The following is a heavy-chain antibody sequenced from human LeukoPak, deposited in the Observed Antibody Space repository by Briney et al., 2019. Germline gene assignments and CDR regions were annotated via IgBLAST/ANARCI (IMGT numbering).Heavy chain of an antibody. D-gene: IGHD3-3*01. V-gene: IGHV3-23*01. Sequence: PGGSLRLSCAASGFTFSSYAMSWVCQAPGKGLEWVSAISGSGGSTYYADSVKGRFTISRDNSKNTLYLQMNSLRAEDTAVYYCAKDYITIFGVVGDAFDIWGQGTMVTVSS. J-gene: IGHJ3*02. CDR2: ISGSGGST. CDR3: AKDYITIFGVVGDAFDI. CDR1: GFTFSSYA.